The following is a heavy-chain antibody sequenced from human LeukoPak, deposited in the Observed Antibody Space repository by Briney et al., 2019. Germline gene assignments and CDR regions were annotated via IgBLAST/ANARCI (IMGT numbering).Heavy chain of an antibody. D-gene: IGHD3-22*01. CDR1: GGSITSADFS. CDR2: IHYSGTT. V-gene: IGHV4-30-4*01. J-gene: IGHJ4*02. Sequence: PSQTLSLTCTVSGGSITSADFSWSWIRQPPGKGLEWIGYIHYSGTTYHNSSLKSRVTISEDTSKNQFSLKLTSVTAADTAVYYCARFYDTSGYSSTYSFDYWGQGTLVTVSS. CDR3: ARFYDTSGYSSTYSFDY.